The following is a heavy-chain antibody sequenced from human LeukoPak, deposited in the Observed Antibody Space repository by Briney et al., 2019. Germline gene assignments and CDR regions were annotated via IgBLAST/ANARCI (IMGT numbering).Heavy chain of an antibody. CDR2: IYWNDDK. CDR1: GFSLSTSGVG. V-gene: IGHV2-5*01. CDR3: AHRQLWFSRTEDWFDP. Sequence: SGPTLVNPTQTLTLTCTFSGFSLSTSGVGVGWIRQPPGKALEWLALIYWNDDKRYSPSLKSRLTITQDTSKNQVVLTMTNMDPVDTATYYCAHRQLWFSRTEDWFDPWGQGTLVTVSS. J-gene: IGHJ5*02. D-gene: IGHD5-18*01.